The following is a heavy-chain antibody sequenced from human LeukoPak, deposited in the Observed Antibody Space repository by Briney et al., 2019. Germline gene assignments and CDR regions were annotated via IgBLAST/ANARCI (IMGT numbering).Heavy chain of an antibody. CDR2: IIPIFGTA. CDR1: GGTFSSYA. CDR3: ARARIAVAINDAFDI. Sequence: SVKVSCKASGGTFSSYAISWVRQAPGQGLEWMGGIIPIFGTANYAQKFQGRVTITADESTSTAYMELSSLRSEDTAVYYCARARIAVAINDAFDIWGQGTMVTVSS. J-gene: IGHJ3*02. V-gene: IGHV1-69*13. D-gene: IGHD6-19*01.